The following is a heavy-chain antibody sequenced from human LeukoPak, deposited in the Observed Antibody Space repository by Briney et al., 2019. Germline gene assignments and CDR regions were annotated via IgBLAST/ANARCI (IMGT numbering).Heavy chain of an antibody. CDR3: ARVSRYCSSTSCSNFDY. CDR1: GGSFSGYY. Sequence: SETLSLTCAVYGGSFSGYYWSWIRQPPGKGLEWIGEINHSGSTNYNPSLKSRVTKSVDTSKNQFSLKLSSVTAADTAVYYCARVSRYCSSTSCSNFDYWGQGTLVTVSS. D-gene: IGHD2-2*01. V-gene: IGHV4-34*01. CDR2: INHSGST. J-gene: IGHJ4*02.